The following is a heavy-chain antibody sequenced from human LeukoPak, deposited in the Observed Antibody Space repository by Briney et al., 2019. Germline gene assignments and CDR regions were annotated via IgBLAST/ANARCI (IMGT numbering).Heavy chain of an antibody. V-gene: IGHV3-73*01. Sequence: GGSLRLSCAASGFTFSGSAMHWVRQASGKGLEWVGRIRSKANSYATASAASVKGRFTISRDDSKNTAYLQMNSLKTEDTAVYYCTPSLYDILTGSDYWGQGTLVTVSS. D-gene: IGHD3-9*01. CDR1: GFTFSGSA. J-gene: IGHJ4*02. CDR3: TPSLYDILTGSDY. CDR2: IRSKANSYAT.